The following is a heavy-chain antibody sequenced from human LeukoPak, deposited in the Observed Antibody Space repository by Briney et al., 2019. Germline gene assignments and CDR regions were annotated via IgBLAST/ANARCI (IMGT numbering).Heavy chain of an antibody. CDR1: GFTFSSYA. CDR2: KSYDGSNK. CDR3: ARDSVGATNYFDY. V-gene: IGHV3-30-3*01. D-gene: IGHD1-26*01. Sequence: GGSLRLSCAASGFTFSSYAMHWVRQAPGKGLEWVAVKSYDGSNKYYADSVKGRFTISRDNSKNTLYLQMNSLRAEDTAVYYCARDSVGATNYFDYWGQGTLVTVSS. J-gene: IGHJ4*02.